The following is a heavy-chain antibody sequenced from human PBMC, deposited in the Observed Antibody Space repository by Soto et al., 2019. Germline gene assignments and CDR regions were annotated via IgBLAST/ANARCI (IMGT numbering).Heavy chain of an antibody. D-gene: IGHD6-13*01. CDR2: TIPIFGTA. V-gene: IGHV1-69*13. CDR1: GGTFSSYG. Sequence: GASVKVSCKASGGTFSSYGITCVRQVPGQGLEWMGGTIPIFGTANYAQQFQGRVTITADESTSTAYMELSSLRSEDTAVYYCARNLLVATGTTNNWFDPWGQGTLVTVSS. J-gene: IGHJ5*02. CDR3: ARNLLVATGTTNNWFDP.